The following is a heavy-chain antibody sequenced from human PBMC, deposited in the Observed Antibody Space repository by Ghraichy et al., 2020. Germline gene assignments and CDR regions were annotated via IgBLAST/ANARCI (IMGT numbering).Heavy chain of an antibody. CDR2: IKTDGSTT. J-gene: IGHJ4*02. V-gene: IGHV3-74*01. CDR1: GLTFSSYW. Sequence: GALRLSCAASGLTFSSYWMHWVRQAPGKGLEWVSHIKTDGSTTNYADSGRGRFTISRDNAKNTLYLQMNSLRADDTAVYYCSTSPRADRGNYWGQGTLVTVSS. CDR3: STSPRADRGNY. D-gene: IGHD3-10*01.